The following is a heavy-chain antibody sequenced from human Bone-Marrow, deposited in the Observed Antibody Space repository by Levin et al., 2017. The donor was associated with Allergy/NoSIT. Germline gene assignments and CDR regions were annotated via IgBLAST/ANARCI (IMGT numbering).Heavy chain of an antibody. CDR3: AREKIGSWYYYGMDV. CDR1: GFTFSSYA. V-gene: IGHV3-30*04. D-gene: IGHD6-13*01. J-gene: IGHJ6*02. CDR2: ISYDGSNK. Sequence: AGGSLRLSCAASGFTFSSYAMHWVRQAPGKGLEWVAVISYDGSNKYYADSVKGRFTISRDNSKNTLYLQMNSLRAEDTAVYYCAREKIGSWYYYGMDVWGQGTTVTVSS.